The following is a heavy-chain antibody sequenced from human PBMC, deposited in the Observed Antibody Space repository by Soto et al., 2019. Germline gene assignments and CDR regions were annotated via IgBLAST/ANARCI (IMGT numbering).Heavy chain of an antibody. J-gene: IGHJ6*03. CDR3: AREPPLYYDYIWGSYPLRDYYYMDV. Sequence: QTLSLTCAISGDSVSSNSAAWNWIRQSPSRGLEWLGRTYYRSKWYNDYAVSVKSRITINPDTSKNQFSLQLNSVTPEDTAVYYCAREPPLYYDYIWGSYPLRDYYYMDVWGKGTTVTVSS. V-gene: IGHV6-1*01. CDR1: GDSVSSNSAA. CDR2: TYYRSKWYN. D-gene: IGHD3-16*01.